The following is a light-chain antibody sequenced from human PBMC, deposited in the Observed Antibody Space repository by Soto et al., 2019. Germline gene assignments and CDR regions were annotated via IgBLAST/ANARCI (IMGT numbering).Light chain of an antibody. CDR3: SSYTSSSTYV. V-gene: IGLV2-14*01. J-gene: IGLJ1*01. CDR1: SSDAGGYNY. CDR2: DVS. Sequence: QSVLTQPASVSGSPGQSITISCTGTSSDAGGYNYVSWYQQHPGKAPKLMICDVSKRPSGVSNRFSGSKSGNTASLTISGLQAEDGADYYCSSYTSSSTYVFGSGTKVTVL.